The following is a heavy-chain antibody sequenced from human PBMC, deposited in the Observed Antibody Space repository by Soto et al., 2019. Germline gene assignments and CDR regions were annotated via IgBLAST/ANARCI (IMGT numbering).Heavy chain of an antibody. CDR3: AHIPTSDQYDWFEP. V-gene: IGHV2-5*02. CDR2: IYWDDDK. Sequence: QITLKESGPTLVKPTQTLTLTCTFSGFSLTTRGVGVGWIRQPPGKALEGLALIYWDDDKRYSPSLQSSLSITKDPSKNQVVLTKTNVDPVDTATYYWAHIPTSDQYDWFEPWGQVTLVSDSS. J-gene: IGHJ5*02. CDR1: GFSLTTRGVG.